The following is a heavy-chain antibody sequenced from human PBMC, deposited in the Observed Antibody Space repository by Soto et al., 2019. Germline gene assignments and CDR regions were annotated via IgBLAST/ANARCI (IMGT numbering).Heavy chain of an antibody. CDR2: INADGTDT. CDR3: AKARFYFDSTPYDS. CDR1: GFTFEDYA. V-gene: IGHV3-43D*04. D-gene: IGHD2-15*01. Sequence: PGGSLRLSCAASGFTFEDYALHWVRQSSGKGPEWVSLINADGTDTYYAHSVNGRFTISRDIRKASFFLQMNSLRPEDSAMYYCAKARFYFDSTPYDSWGQGTLVTVSS. J-gene: IGHJ4*02.